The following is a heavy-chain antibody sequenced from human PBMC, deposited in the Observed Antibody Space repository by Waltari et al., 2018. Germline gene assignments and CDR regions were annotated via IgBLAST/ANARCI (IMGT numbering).Heavy chain of an antibody. Sequence: EVQLVESGGGLVKPGGSLRLSCAASGFTFSSYSMNWVRQAPGKGLEWVSSISSSSSYIYYADSVKGRFTISRDNAKNSLYLQMNSLRAEDTAVYYCARDPIAAAGTDWFDPWGQGTLVTVSS. CDR1: GFTFSSYS. CDR2: ISSSSSYI. J-gene: IGHJ5*02. V-gene: IGHV3-21*01. D-gene: IGHD6-13*01. CDR3: ARDPIAAAGTDWFDP.